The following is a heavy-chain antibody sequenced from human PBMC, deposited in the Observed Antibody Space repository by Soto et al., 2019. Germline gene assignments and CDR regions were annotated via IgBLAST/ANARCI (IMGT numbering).Heavy chain of an antibody. CDR3: AGEQSGLYFDY. CDR1: GGTFNIYT. J-gene: IGHJ4*02. Sequence: ASVKVSCKASGGTFNIYTISWVRQAPGQGLEWMGRIIPILDIVNYAQKFQGRVTITADKSTTTAYMELSSLRSEDTAVYYCAGEQSGLYFDYWGQGTLVTVSS. CDR2: IIPILDIV. V-gene: IGHV1-69*04.